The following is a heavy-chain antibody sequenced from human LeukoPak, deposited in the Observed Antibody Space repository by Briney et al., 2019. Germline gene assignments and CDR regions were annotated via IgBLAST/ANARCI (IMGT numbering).Heavy chain of an antibody. D-gene: IGHD5-12*01. V-gene: IGHV1-18*01. Sequence: GALVKVSCKASGYSLTSYGISWVRQAPGQGLEWMGWISAYNGHTIYAQKFQGRVTMNTDTSTSTAYMELRSLRSDDTAVFYCARDIVATTGNSYYYYGMDGWGQGTTVIVSS. CDR2: ISAYNGHT. CDR3: ARDIVATTGNSYYYYGMDG. J-gene: IGHJ6*02. CDR1: GYSLTSYG.